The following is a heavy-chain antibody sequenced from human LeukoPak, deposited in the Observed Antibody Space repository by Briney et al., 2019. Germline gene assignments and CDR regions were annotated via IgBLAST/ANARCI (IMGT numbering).Heavy chain of an antibody. CDR2: INSDGSST. J-gene: IGHJ4*02. CDR3: ARTSGYSSSWYFDY. Sequence: GGSLRLSCAASGFTFSSYWMHWVRQAPGKGLVWVSRINSDGSSTSYADSVKGRFTISRDNAKNSLYLQMNSLRAEDTAVYYCARTSGYSSSWYFDYWGQGTLVTVSS. CDR1: GFTFSSYW. V-gene: IGHV3-74*01. D-gene: IGHD6-13*01.